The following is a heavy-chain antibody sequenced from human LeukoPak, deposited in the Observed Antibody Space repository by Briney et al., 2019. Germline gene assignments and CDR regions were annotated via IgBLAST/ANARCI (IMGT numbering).Heavy chain of an antibody. Sequence: ASVTVSCKASVYTFTGYYIHWVRQAPGQGRAWMGWINANNGGTNTAQKFQGRVTMTRDTSISTAYMELSSLRTDETAVYYCARDRGGGQWLTWGQGTLVTVSS. V-gene: IGHV1-2*02. D-gene: IGHD6-19*01. J-gene: IGHJ4*02. CDR1: VYTFTGYY. CDR3: ARDRGGGQWLT. CDR2: INANNGGT.